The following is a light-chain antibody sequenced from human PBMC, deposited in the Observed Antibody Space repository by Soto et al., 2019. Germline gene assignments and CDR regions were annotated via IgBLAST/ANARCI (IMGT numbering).Light chain of an antibody. CDR1: QSISNW. CDR3: QQYTGYSRA. V-gene: IGKV1-5*03. CDR2: KAS. Sequence: DIQVTQSPSTLSASVGDRVTITCRASQSISNWFAWYQQKPGKAPKLLLFKASRLESGVPSRFSGSGSGTEFTLTISSLQPDDFATYYCQQYTGYSRAFGQGTKVEIK. J-gene: IGKJ1*01.